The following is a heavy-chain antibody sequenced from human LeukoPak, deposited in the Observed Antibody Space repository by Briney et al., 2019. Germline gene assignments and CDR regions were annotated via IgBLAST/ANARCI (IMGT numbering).Heavy chain of an antibody. J-gene: IGHJ4*02. Sequence: GGSLRLSCAASGFTFSSYAMSWVRQAPGKGLEWVSGISWNSGSIGYADSVKGRFTISRDNAKNSLYLQMNSLRAEDTALYYCAKDIGARGGVAFDYWGQGTLVTVSS. D-gene: IGHD2-15*01. CDR3: AKDIGARGGVAFDY. CDR2: ISWNSGSI. V-gene: IGHV3-9*01. CDR1: GFTFSSYA.